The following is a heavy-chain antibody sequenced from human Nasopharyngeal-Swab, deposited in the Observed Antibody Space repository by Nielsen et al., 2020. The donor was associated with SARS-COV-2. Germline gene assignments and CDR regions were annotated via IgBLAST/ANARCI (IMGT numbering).Heavy chain of an antibody. Sequence: VRQAPGKGLEWVGRIKSKTDGGTTDYAAPVKGRFTISRDDSKNTLYLQMNSLKTEDTAVYYCAKVPSSSWYVDYYYGMDVWGQGTTVTVSS. J-gene: IGHJ6*02. CDR2: IKSKTDGGTT. D-gene: IGHD6-13*01. CDR3: AKVPSSSWYVDYYYGMDV. V-gene: IGHV3-15*01.